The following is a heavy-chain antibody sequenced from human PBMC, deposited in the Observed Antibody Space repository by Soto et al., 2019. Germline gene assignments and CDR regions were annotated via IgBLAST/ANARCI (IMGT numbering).Heavy chain of an antibody. J-gene: IGHJ4*02. CDR1: GFTFSSYA. D-gene: IGHD3-22*01. CDR3: ANHYYDSSGYYVGDYFAY. Sequence: EVQLLESGGGLVQPGGSLRLSCAASGFTFSSYAMSWVRQAPGKGLEWVSAISGSGGSTYYADSVKGRFTISRDNSKNTLYRRSNSLRAEDTAVYYCANHYYDSSGYYVGDYFAYWGQGTLVTVSS. CDR2: ISGSGGST. V-gene: IGHV3-23*01.